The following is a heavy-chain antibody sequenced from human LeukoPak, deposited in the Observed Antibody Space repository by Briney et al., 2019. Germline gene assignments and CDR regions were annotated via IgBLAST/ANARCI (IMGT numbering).Heavy chain of an antibody. V-gene: IGHV3-15*01. CDR2: IKRKTDGGTT. J-gene: IGHJ4*02. CDR1: GFTFSSYS. D-gene: IGHD4-23*01. CDR3: TARDYGGNQLFDC. Sequence: GGSLRLSCAASGFTFSSYSMNWVRQAPGKGLEWVGHIKRKTDGGTTDYAAPVKGRFTISGDDSKNTLYMQMNSLKTEDTAVYYCTARDYGGNQLFDCWGQGTLVTVSS.